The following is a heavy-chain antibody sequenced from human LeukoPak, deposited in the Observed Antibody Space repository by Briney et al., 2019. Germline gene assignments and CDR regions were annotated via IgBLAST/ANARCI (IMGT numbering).Heavy chain of an antibody. CDR1: GYTFTSYG. D-gene: IGHD3-22*01. Sequence: ASVKVSCKASGYTFTSYGISWVRQAPGQGLEWMGWISAYNGNTNYAQELQGRVTMTTDTSTSTAYMELRSLRSDDTAVYYCARGGWWRYYDSSGSPLGYAFDIWGQGTMVTVSS. CDR3: ARGGWWRYYDSSGSPLGYAFDI. J-gene: IGHJ3*02. V-gene: IGHV1-18*01. CDR2: ISAYNGNT.